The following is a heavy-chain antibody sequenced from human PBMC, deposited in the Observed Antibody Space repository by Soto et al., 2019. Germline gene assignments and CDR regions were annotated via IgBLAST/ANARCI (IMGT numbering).Heavy chain of an antibody. V-gene: IGHV3-21*01. CDR3: ARGAVARYYYYYGMDV. CDR1: GFTFSSYS. Sequence: EVQLVESGGGLVKPGGSPRLSCAASGFTFSSYSMNWVRQAPGKGLEWVSSISSSSSYIYYADSVKGRFTISRDNAKNSLYLQMNSLRAEDTAVYYCARGAVARYYYYYGMDVWGQGTTVTVSS. D-gene: IGHD1-20*01. J-gene: IGHJ6*02. CDR2: ISSSSSYI.